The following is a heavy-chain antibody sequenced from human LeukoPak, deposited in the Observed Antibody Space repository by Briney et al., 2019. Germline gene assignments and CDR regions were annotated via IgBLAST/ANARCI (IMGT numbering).Heavy chain of an antibody. D-gene: IGHD6-13*01. J-gene: IGHJ4*02. CDR1: GYTSTSYG. CDR3: ARVPPVGQQLVTDY. CDR2: ISAYNGNT. Sequence: GASVKVSCKASGYTSTSYGISWVRQAPGQGLEWMGWISAYNGNTNYAQKLQGRVTMTTDTSTSTAYMELRSLRSDDTAVYYCARVPPVGQQLVTDYWGQGTLVTVSS. V-gene: IGHV1-18*01.